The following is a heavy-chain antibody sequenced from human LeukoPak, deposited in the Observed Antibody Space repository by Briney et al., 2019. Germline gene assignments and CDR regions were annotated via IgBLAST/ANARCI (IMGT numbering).Heavy chain of an antibody. Sequence: PSETLSLTCTVSGGSITSNYWSWIRQPPGKGLEWIWYAYYNGRANYNPSLKSRLTISVDTSKNQFSLNLSSVTAADTAVYYCAREVSPSDHYYYYGVDVWGRGTTVTVSS. CDR1: GGSITSNY. V-gene: IGHV4-59*01. J-gene: IGHJ6*02. D-gene: IGHD5/OR15-5a*01. CDR2: AYYNGRA. CDR3: AREVSPSDHYYYYGVDV.